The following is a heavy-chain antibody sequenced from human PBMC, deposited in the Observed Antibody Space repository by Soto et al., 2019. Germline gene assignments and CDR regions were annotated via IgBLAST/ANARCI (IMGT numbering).Heavy chain of an antibody. CDR3: ARGLTTGTTKMLWFDP. CDR1: GYTFTSYA. D-gene: IGHD1-1*01. J-gene: IGHJ5*02. V-gene: IGHV1-3*01. CDR2: INAGNGNT. Sequence: QVQLVQSGAEVKKPGASVKVSCKASGYTFTSYAMHWVRQAPGQRLEWMGWINAGNGNTKYSQKFQGRVTITRDTSASTAYRELSSLRSEDTAVYYCARGLTTGTTKMLWFDPWGQGTLVTVSS.